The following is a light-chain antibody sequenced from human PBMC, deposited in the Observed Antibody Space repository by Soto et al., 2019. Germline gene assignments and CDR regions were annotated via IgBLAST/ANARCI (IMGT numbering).Light chain of an antibody. CDR1: SSNIGSNT. V-gene: IGLV1-44*01. CDR2: SNN. J-gene: IGLJ2*01. CDR3: AAWDGSLNGVV. Sequence: QSVLTQPPSASGTPGQRVTISCSGSSSNIGSNTVNWYQQLPGTAPKLLSYSNNQRPSGVPDRFSGSKSGTSASLAISGLQAEDEADYSCAAWDGSLNGVVFGGGTKLTVL.